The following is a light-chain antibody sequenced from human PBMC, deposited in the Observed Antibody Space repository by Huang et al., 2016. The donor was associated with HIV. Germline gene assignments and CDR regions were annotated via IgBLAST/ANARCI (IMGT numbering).Light chain of an antibody. CDR3: QQRSNLFT. CDR2: DAS. Sequence: EIVLSQFPSTLSLSSGERATLSCRASQSVSSYLAWYQQKPGQAPRLLSYDASNRATGITARVRGRGSGKDFTLTISSLEAEDFAVYYCQQRSNLFTFGPGTKVDIK. J-gene: IGKJ3*01. V-gene: IGKV3-11*01. CDR1: QSVSSY.